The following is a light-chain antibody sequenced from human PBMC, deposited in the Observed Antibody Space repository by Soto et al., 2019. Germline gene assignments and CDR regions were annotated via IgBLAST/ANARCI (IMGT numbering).Light chain of an antibody. V-gene: IGLV2-11*01. CDR3: CSYAGSYTLV. J-gene: IGLJ2*01. Sequence: QSALTQPRSVSGSPGQSVTISCTGTSSDVGGYNYVSWYQQHPDKAPKLMIYDVSNRPSGVPDRFSGSKSGNTASLTMSGLQAEDEADYYCCSYAGSYTLVLGGGTKLTVL. CDR2: DVS. CDR1: SSDVGGYNY.